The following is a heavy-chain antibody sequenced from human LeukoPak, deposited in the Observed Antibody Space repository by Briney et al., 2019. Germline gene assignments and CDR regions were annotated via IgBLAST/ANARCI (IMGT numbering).Heavy chain of an antibody. V-gene: IGHV3-23*01. CDR2: MSGSGGST. CDR3: ARDQASSSNFYYYYYMDV. J-gene: IGHJ6*03. D-gene: IGHD6-6*01. CDR1: GFTFSIYG. Sequence: GGSLRLSCAASGFTFSIYGMSWVRQAPGRGLEWVSAMSGSGGSTYYADSVKGRFTISRDNSKNTLYLQMNSLRAEDTAVYYCARDQASSSNFYYYYYMDVWGKGTTVTVSS.